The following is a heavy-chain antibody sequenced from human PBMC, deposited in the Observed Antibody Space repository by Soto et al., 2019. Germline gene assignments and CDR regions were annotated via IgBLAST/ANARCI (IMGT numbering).Heavy chain of an antibody. D-gene: IGHD3-22*01. V-gene: IGHV1-18*01. Sequence: ASVKVSCKASGYTFTSYGISWVRQAPGQGLEWMGRISAYNGNTNYAQKLQGRVTMTRDTSTSTVYMELSSLRSEDTAVYYCARDDSHNKIRALDYWGQGTLVTV. J-gene: IGHJ4*02. CDR1: GYTFTSYG. CDR3: ARDDSHNKIRALDY. CDR2: ISAYNGNT.